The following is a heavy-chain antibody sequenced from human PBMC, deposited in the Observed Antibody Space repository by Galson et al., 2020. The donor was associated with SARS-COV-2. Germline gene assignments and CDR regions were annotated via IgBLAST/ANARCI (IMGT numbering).Heavy chain of an antibody. D-gene: IGHD3-3*01. Sequence: SETLSLTCTVSGGSISSSSYYWGWIRQPPGKGLEWIGSIYYSGSTYYNPSLKSRVTISVDTSKNQFSLKLSTVTAADTAVYYCARHTRYECWSHPDLDYWGQGNLVTVSS. V-gene: IGHV4-39*01. CDR3: ARHTRYECWSHPDLDY. CDR2: IYYSGST. J-gene: IGHJ4*02. CDR1: GGSISSSSYY.